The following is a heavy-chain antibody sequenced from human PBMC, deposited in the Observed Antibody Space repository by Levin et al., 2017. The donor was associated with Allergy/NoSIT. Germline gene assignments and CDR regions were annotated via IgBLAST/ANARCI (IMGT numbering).Heavy chain of an antibody. J-gene: IGHJ2*01. V-gene: IGHV4-59*08. Sequence: SETLSLTCTVSGGSISSYYWSWIRQPPGKGLEWIGYIYYSGSTNYNPSLKSRVTISVDTSKNQFSLKLSSVTAADTAVYYCAGRGGIAVAGMGYWYFDRWGRGTLVTVSS. D-gene: IGHD6-19*01. CDR2: IYYSGST. CDR3: AGRGGIAVAGMGYWYFDR. CDR1: GGSISSYY.